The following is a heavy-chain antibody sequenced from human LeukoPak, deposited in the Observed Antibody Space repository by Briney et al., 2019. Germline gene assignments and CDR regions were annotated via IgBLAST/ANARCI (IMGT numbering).Heavy chain of an antibody. V-gene: IGHV3-66*01. J-gene: IGHJ4*02. CDR3: ARDPYGLNSFDY. CDR2: IHTGGST. Sequence: GGSLRLSRAASGLTVSSNYMSWVRQAPGKGLEWVSVIHTGGSTYYADSVKGRFTISRDNSKNTLYLQMNSLRAEDTAVYFCARDPYGLNSFDYWGQGTRVTVSP. CDR1: GLTVSSNY. D-gene: IGHD4-23*01.